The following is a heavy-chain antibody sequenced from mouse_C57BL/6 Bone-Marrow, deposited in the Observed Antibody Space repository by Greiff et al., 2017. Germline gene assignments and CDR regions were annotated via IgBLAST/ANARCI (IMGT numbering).Heavy chain of an antibody. J-gene: IGHJ4*01. CDR2: IWWDDDK. CDR3: ARLYDGYPYYYAMDY. Sequence: QVTLKVSGPGILQPSQTLSLTCSFSGFSLSTFGMGVGWIRQPSGKGLEWLAHIWWDDDKYYTPALKSRLTISKDTSKNQVFLKIANVDTADTATYYCARLYDGYPYYYAMDYWGQGTSVTVSS. V-gene: IGHV8-8*01. D-gene: IGHD2-3*01. CDR1: GFSLSTFGMG.